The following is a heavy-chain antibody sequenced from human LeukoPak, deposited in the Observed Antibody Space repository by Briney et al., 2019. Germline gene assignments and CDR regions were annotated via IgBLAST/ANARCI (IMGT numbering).Heavy chain of an antibody. J-gene: IGHJ3*01. CDR3: VVYKYILSWSAFDF. Sequence: PGGSLTLSCAISGFTSTTAWMTWVRQAPGKGLEWVADIRQDGSDKYYVDSVKGRFIISRDNAKKSVSLHMNNLGVEDTAVYYCVVYKYILSWSAFDFWGRGTMVTVSS. D-gene: IGHD6-13*01. V-gene: IGHV3-7*01. CDR1: GFTSTTAW. CDR2: IRQDGSDK.